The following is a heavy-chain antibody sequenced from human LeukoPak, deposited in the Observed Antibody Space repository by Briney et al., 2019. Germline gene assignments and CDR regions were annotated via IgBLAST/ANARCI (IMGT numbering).Heavy chain of an antibody. Sequence: ASVKVSCKVSGYTLTELSMHWVRQAPGKGLEWMGGFDPEDGETIYAQKFQGRVTITADESTSTAYMELSSLRSEDTAVYYCARDERAYYYGSGSQYYYYGMDVWGQGTTVTVSS. CDR2: FDPEDGET. J-gene: IGHJ6*02. D-gene: IGHD3-10*01. CDR1: GYTLTELS. V-gene: IGHV1-24*01. CDR3: ARDERAYYYGSGSQYYYYGMDV.